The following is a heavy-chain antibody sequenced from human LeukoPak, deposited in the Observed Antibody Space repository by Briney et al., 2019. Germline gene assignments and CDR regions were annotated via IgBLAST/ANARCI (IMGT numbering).Heavy chain of an antibody. J-gene: IGHJ4*02. CDR1: GFTFSSYE. D-gene: IGHD2-15*01. CDR3: AKDAVGYCSGGSCYYFEY. V-gene: IGHV3-30*18. Sequence: GGSLRLSCAASGFTFSSYEMNWVRQAPGKGLEWVAVISYDGSNKYYADSVKGRFTISRDNSKNTLYLQMNSLRAEDTAVYYCAKDAVGYCSGGSCYYFEYWGQGTLVTVSS. CDR2: ISYDGSNK.